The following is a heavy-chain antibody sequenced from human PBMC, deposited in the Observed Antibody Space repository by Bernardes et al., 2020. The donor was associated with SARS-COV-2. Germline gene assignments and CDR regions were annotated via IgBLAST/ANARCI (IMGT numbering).Heavy chain of an antibody. CDR3: ARDRYSNYDWFDP. V-gene: IGHV3-30-3*01. CDR2: ISYDGSNK. CDR1: GFTFSSYA. J-gene: IGHJ5*02. Sequence: GGSLRLSCAASGFTFSSYAMHWVRQAPGKGLEWVAVISYDGSNKYYADSVKGRFTISRDNSKNTLYLQMNSLRAEDTAVYYCARDRYSNYDWFDPWGQGTLVTVSS. D-gene: IGHD4-4*01.